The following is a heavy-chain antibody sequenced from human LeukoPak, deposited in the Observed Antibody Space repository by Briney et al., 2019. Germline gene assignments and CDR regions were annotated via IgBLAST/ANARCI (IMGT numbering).Heavy chain of an antibody. D-gene: IGHD2-21*02. CDR1: GGSISSYY. J-gene: IGHJ4*02. CDR3: ARDQSSGDGIDY. CDR2: IYYSGST. Sequence: SETLSLTCTVSGGSISSYYWSWIRQPPGKGLEWIGYIYYSGSTNYNPSLKSRVTISVDTSKNQFSLKLSSVTAADTAVYYCARDQSSGDGIDYWGQGTLVTVSS. V-gene: IGHV4-59*01.